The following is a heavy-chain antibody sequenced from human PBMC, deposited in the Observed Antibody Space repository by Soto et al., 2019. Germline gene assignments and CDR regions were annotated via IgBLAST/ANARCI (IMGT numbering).Heavy chain of an antibody. CDR2: LYDVDGS. D-gene: IGHD1-1*01. CDR1: GLTVSGKKY. CDR3: ATWHEREHAYDV. Sequence: DVQLVEPGGGLMQPGESLRLSCAASGLTVSGKKYVAWVRQAPGKGLEWVSALYDVDGSFYSDSMKGRFTTSSDSSKTTVYLQMNDLRPADTAVYYCATWHEREHAYDVWGQGTTVTVSS. J-gene: IGHJ3*01. V-gene: IGHV3-53*01.